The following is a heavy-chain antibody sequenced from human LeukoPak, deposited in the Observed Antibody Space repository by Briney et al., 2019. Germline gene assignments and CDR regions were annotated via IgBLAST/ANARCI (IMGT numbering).Heavy chain of an antibody. Sequence: ASVKVSCKASGYTFTGYYMHWVRQAPGQGLEWMGWINPNSGGTNYAQKFQGWVTMTRDTSISTAYTELSRLRSEDTAVYYCARLDEYSSSSRYYGMDVWGQGTTVTVSS. CDR2: INPNSGGT. D-gene: IGHD6-6*01. J-gene: IGHJ6*02. CDR3: ARLDEYSSSSRYYGMDV. CDR1: GYTFTGYY. V-gene: IGHV1-2*04.